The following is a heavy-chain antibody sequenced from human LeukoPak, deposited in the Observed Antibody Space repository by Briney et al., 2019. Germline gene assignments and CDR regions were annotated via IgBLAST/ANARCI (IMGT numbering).Heavy chain of an antibody. CDR1: GGSISNSGYY. V-gene: IGHV4-39*07. J-gene: IGHJ3*02. CDR2: IYYSGST. D-gene: IGHD3-22*01. CDR3: ARLSGYYRDAFDI. Sequence: PSETLSLTCTVSGGSISNSGYYWGWIRQPPGKGLEWIGNIYYSGSTYYNPSLKSRVTISVDTSKNQFSLKLSSVTAADTAVYYCARLSGYYRDAFDIWGQGTMVTVSS.